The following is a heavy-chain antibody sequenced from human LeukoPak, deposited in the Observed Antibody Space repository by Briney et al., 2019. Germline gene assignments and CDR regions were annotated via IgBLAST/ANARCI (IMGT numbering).Heavy chain of an antibody. J-gene: IGHJ4*02. CDR1: GFTISNYD. CDR3: ARAESRGCSLDY. V-gene: IGHV3-13*01. D-gene: IGHD5-18*01. Sequence: GGSLRLSCAASGFTISNYDMHWVRQVTGKGLEWVSGIGIADDTYYSGSVKGRFTISREKGKNSLYLQMNSLRVGDTAVYYCARAESRGCSLDYWGQGTLVIVSS. CDR2: IGIADDT.